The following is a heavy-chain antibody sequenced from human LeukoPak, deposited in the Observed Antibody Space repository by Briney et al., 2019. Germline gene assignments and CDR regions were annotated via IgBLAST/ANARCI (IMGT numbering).Heavy chain of an antibody. D-gene: IGHD6-13*01. CDR2: IYYSGST. CDR3: ARSEISEQPGLDYFDY. V-gene: IGHV4-31*03. J-gene: IGHJ4*02. Sequence: SQTLSLTCTVSGGSISSGGYYWSWIRQHPGKGLEWIGYIYYSGSTYYNPSLKSRVTISVDTSKNQFSLKLSSVTAADTAVYYCARSEISEQPGLDYFDYWGQGTLVTVSS. CDR1: GGSISSGGYY.